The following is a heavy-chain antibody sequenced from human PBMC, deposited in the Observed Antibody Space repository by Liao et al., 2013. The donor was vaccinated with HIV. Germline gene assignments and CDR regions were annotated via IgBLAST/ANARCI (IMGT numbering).Heavy chain of an antibody. CDR2: INHSGST. CDR1: GGSFSGYY. CDR3: ARLQTVLRFLEWLPQSFDI. J-gene: IGHJ3*02. V-gene: IGHV4-34*01. Sequence: QVQLQQWGAGLLKPSETLSLTCAVYGGSFSGYYWSWIRQPPGKGLEWIGEINHSGSTNYNPSLKSRVTISVDTSKNQFSLKLSSVTAADTAVYYCARLQTVLRFLEWLPQSFDIWGQGTMVTVSS. D-gene: IGHD3-3*01.